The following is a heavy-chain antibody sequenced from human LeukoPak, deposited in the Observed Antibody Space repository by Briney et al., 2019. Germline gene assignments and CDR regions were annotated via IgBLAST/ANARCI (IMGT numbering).Heavy chain of an antibody. CDR2: INPNSGGT. V-gene: IGHV1-2*02. J-gene: IGHJ4*02. Sequence: VSVKVSCKASGYTFTSYGISWVRQAPGQGLEWMGWINPNSGGTNYAQKFQGRVTMTRDTSISTAYMELSRLRSDDTAVYYCARAVAGSGLFDYWGQGTLVTVSS. CDR3: ARAVAGSGLFDY. CDR1: GYTFTSYG. D-gene: IGHD6-19*01.